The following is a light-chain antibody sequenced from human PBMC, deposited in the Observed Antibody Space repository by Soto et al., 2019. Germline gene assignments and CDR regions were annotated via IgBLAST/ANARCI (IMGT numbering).Light chain of an antibody. J-gene: IGKJ5*01. CDR3: QQRSNWPIT. CDR1: QSVGSDF. Sequence: EIVLTQSPGTLSLSPGERATLSCRASQSVGSDFLAWYQQRPGQPPRILIFGASGRATGIPDRFSGSGSGTDFTLTISRLEPEDFAVYYCQQRSNWPITFGQGTRLEIK. V-gene: IGKV3D-20*02. CDR2: GAS.